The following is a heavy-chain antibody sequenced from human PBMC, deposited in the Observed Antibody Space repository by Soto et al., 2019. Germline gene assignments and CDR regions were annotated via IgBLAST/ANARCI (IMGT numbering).Heavy chain of an antibody. Sequence: PGGSLRLSCAASGFTFSSYAMHWVRQAPGKGLEWVAVISYDGSNKYYADSVKGRSTISRDNSKNTLYLQMNSLRAEDTAVYYCARDVDTAMVTYAYWGQGTLVTVSS. V-gene: IGHV3-30-3*01. CDR2: ISYDGSNK. D-gene: IGHD5-18*01. CDR1: GFTFSSYA. CDR3: ARDVDTAMVTYAY. J-gene: IGHJ4*02.